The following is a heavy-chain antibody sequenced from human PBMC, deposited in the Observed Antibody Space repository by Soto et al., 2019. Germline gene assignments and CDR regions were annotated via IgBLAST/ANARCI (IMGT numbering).Heavy chain of an antibody. D-gene: IGHD6-19*01. Sequence: QLQLQESGPGLVKPSETLSLTCTVSGGSISSSSYYWGWIRQPPGKGLEWIGSIYYSGSTYYNPSPKSRVPISVHTSKHPFSLTLSPVTAADTAVYCCASSGWWYFDYWGQGTLVTVSS. V-gene: IGHV4-39*01. CDR1: GGSISSSSYY. CDR3: ASSGWWYFDY. J-gene: IGHJ4*02. CDR2: IYYSGST.